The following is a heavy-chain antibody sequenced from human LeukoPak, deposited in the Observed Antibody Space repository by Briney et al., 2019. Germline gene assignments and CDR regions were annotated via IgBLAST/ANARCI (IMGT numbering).Heavy chain of an antibody. D-gene: IGHD6-13*01. J-gene: IGHJ4*02. Sequence: PSETLSLTCTVSGGSISSYYWSWIRQPPGKELEWIGSIYYSGSTNYNPSLKSRVTISVDTSKNQFSLKLRSVTAADTAVYYCARLAPYPGVWASDYWGQGTLVTVSS. CDR3: ARLAPYPGVWASDY. CDR1: GGSISSYY. V-gene: IGHV4-59*08. CDR2: IYYSGST.